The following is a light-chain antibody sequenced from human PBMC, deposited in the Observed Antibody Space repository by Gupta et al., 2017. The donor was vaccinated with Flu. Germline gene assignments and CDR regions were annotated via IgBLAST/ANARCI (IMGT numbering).Light chain of an antibody. Sequence: QSALTQPASVSGSPGQSITISCTGTSRDVGTYNLVSWYQQSPGKAPELMIYEATKRPPGISDRFSGSSSGITASLTISGLQSEDEAHYYCCSYAGSNTFVFGSGTKVTVL. CDR2: EAT. CDR1: SRDVGTYNL. J-gene: IGLJ1*01. CDR3: CSYAGSNTFV. V-gene: IGLV2-23*01.